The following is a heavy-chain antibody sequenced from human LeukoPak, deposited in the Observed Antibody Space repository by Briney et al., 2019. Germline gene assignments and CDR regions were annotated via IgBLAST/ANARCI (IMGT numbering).Heavy chain of an antibody. Sequence: SETLSLTCTVSGYSISSGYYWGWIRQPPGKGLEWIGSIYHSGSTYYNPSLKSRVTISIDASKNQFSLRLSSVTAADTAVYYCTRGGELMNFWGQGTLVTVSS. CDR2: IYHSGST. J-gene: IGHJ4*02. V-gene: IGHV4-38-2*02. CDR3: TRGGELMNF. CDR1: GYSISSGYY. D-gene: IGHD1-26*01.